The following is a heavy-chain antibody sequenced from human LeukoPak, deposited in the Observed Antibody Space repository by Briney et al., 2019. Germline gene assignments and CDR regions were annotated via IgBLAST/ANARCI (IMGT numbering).Heavy chain of an antibody. CDR3: ARDTTVTTGSPGY. V-gene: IGHV1-2*02. CDR1: GYTFTGYY. J-gene: IGHJ4*02. CDR2: INPNSGGT. Sequence: ASVKVSCKASGYTFTGYYMHWVRQAPGQGLEWMGWINPNSGGTNYAQKFQGRVTMTRDTSISTAYMELSRLRSDDTAVYYCARDTTVTTGSPGYWGQGTLVTVSS. D-gene: IGHD4-17*01.